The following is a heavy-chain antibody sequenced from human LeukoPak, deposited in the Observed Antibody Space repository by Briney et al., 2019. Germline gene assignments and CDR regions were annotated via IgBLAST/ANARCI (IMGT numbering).Heavy chain of an antibody. J-gene: IGHJ4*02. CDR3: AKEGYQLLYTFDY. CDR2: IRYDGSNR. D-gene: IGHD2-2*02. V-gene: IGHV3-30*02. Sequence: GGSLRLSRAASGFTFSSYGMHWVRQAPGKGLEWVAFIRYDGSNRYYADSVKGRFTISRDNSKNTLYLQMNSLRAEDTAVYYCAKEGYQLLYTFDYWGQRTLVTVSS. CDR1: GFTFSSYG.